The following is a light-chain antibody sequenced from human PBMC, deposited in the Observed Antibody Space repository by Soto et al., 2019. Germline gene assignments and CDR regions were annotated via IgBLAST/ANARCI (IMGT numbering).Light chain of an antibody. CDR1: QSVSSSY. J-gene: IGKJ2*01. CDR2: GAS. V-gene: IGKV3-20*01. CDR3: QQYGSSLMYT. Sequence: EIVLTQSPGTLSLSPGERATLSCRASQSVSSSYLAWYQQKPGQAPRLLIYGASRRATGIPDRFSGSGSGTDCTLTISRLEPEDFAGYYCQQYGSSLMYTFGQGTKLEIK.